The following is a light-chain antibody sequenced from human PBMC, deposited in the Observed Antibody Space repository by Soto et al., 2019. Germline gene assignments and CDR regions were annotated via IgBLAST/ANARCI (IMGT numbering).Light chain of an antibody. V-gene: IGKV3-11*01. Sequence: NVLTQSPGALSLSPGERATLSCRASLSVSGNYLAWCRQTPGQPPRLLIYDASNRATGIPARFSGSGSGTDFTLTISSLEPEDFAVYYCQQRNNWPPVTFGGGTKVDI. CDR1: LSVSGNY. CDR2: DAS. CDR3: QQRNNWPPVT. J-gene: IGKJ4*01.